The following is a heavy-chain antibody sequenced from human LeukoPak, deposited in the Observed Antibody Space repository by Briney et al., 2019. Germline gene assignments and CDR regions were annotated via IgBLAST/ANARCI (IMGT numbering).Heavy chain of an antibody. CDR1: GFSLSTSGMC. D-gene: IGHD3-16*01. CDR2: IDWDDDK. J-gene: IGHJ5*02. Sequence: SGPALVKPTQTLTLTCTFSGFSLSTSGMCVSWIRQPPGKALEWLARIDWDDDKYYSTSLKTRLTISKDTSKNQVVLTMTNMDPVDTATYYCARFPQPEGRLGELEPWGQGTLVTVSS. CDR3: ARFPQPEGRLGELEP. V-gene: IGHV2-70*11.